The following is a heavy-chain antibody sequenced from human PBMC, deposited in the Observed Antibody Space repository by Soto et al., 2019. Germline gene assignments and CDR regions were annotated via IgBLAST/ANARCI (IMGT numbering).Heavy chain of an antibody. Sequence: ASVKVSCKASGYTFTSYGIHWVHQAPGQMLEWMGWINAANGDTKYSPKSQGRVTITRDTSASTAYMELSSLRSEDTAVYYCVRRHVSATGIDWFDPWGQGTLVTVSS. J-gene: IGHJ5*02. CDR2: INAANGDT. V-gene: IGHV1-3*01. D-gene: IGHD6-13*01. CDR1: GYTFTSYG. CDR3: VRRHVSATGIDWFDP.